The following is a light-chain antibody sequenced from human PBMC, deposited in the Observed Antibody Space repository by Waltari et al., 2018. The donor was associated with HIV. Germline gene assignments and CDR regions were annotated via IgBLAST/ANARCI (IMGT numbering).Light chain of an antibody. CDR2: EVS. CDR3: TSYTTSDTLR. CDR1: SSDVGFDNY. Sequence: QSVLSQPPSVSGSPRQSVTTSRTGTSSDVGFDNYVSCYQQSPGKASTLIIYEVSRQPAGVSDRFSGSTSSNTASLTISGLQNDDADDYFRTSYTTSDTLRFGGGTKVTVL. J-gene: IGLJ3*02. V-gene: IGLV2-14*03.